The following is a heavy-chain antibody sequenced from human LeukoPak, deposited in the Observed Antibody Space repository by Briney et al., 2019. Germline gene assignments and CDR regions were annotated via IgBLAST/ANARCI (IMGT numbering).Heavy chain of an antibody. V-gene: IGHV1-18*01. D-gene: IGHD2-2*01. Sequence: ASVKVSCKASGYTFTSYGISWVQQAPGQGLEWMGWISAYNGNTNYAQKLQGRVTMTTDTSTSTAYMELRSLRSDDTAVYYCAREGRPAAYYYYYMDVWGKGTTVTVSS. J-gene: IGHJ6*03. CDR1: GYTFTSYG. CDR2: ISAYNGNT. CDR3: AREGRPAAYYYYYMDV.